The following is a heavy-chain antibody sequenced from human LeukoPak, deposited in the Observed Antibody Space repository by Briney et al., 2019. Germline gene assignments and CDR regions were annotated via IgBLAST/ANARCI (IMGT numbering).Heavy chain of an antibody. J-gene: IGHJ6*02. V-gene: IGHV3-9*01. CDR2: ISWNSGSI. CDR1: GFTFSDYF. Sequence: PGGSLRLSCAASGFTFSDYFMHWVRQAPGKGLEWVSGISWNSGSIGYADSVKGRFTISRDNAKNSLYLQMNSLRAEDTALYYCAKDIAQAYGMDVWGQGTTVTVSS. CDR3: AKDIAQAYGMDV.